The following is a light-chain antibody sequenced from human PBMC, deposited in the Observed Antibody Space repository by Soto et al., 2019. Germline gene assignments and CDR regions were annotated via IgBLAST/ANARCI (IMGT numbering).Light chain of an antibody. J-gene: IGKJ4*01. Sequence: EIVLTQSPGTLSLSPGERATLSCRASQSVSSSYLAWYRQKPGQAPRLLIYGASTRATGIPDRFSGSRSGTDFTLIISRLEPEDSAVYYCQQYGSSRLTFGGGTKVEIK. V-gene: IGKV3-20*01. CDR2: GAS. CDR3: QQYGSSRLT. CDR1: QSVSSSY.